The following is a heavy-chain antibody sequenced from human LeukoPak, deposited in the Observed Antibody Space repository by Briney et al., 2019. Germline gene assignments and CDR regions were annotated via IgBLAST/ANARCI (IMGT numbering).Heavy chain of an antibody. J-gene: IGHJ6*02. CDR3: ARAYSSGWYGYYGMDV. CDR1: GYTFTSYD. CDR2: VNPNSGNT. Sequence: ASVKVSCKASGYTFTSYDINWVRQATGQGLEWMGWVNPNSGNTGYAQKFQGRVTMTRNTSISTAYMELSSLRSEDTAVYYCARAYSSGWYGYYGMDVWGQGTTVTVSS. V-gene: IGHV1-8*01. D-gene: IGHD6-19*01.